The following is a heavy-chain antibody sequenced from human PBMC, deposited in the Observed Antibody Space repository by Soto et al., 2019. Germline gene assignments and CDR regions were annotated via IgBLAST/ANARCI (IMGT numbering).Heavy chain of an antibody. Sequence: PWWSLRLSCSASVFIFTSYSMDWFRQAPGKGLEWVSSISSTTNYIYYGDSMKGRFTISRDNAKNSLYLEMNSLRAEDTAVCARESEDLTSNFDYWGQGTLVTVSS. J-gene: IGHJ4*02. CDR3: ESEDLTSNFDY. V-gene: IGHV3-21*06. CDR2: ISSTTNYI. CDR1: VFIFTSYS.